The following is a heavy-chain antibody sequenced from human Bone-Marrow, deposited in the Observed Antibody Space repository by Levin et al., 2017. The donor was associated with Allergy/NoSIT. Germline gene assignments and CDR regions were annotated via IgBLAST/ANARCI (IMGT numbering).Heavy chain of an antibody. V-gene: IGHV4-34*01. CDR2: TDHSGDT. D-gene: IGHD3-10*01. CDR1: GVSLSDFH. CDR3: AKEAGSFDF. J-gene: IGHJ4*02. Sequence: SQTLSLTCGVYGVSLSDFHWTWIRQSPGKGLEWIGETDHSGDTNYNPSLRGRVTISLDTSKRQLSLTLISVTAADTGVYFCAKEAGSFDFWSQGTRVIVS.